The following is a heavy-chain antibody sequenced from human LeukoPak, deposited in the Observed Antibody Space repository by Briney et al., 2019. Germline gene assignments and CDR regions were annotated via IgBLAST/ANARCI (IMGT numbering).Heavy chain of an antibody. J-gene: IGHJ2*01. Sequence: SETLSLTCTVSGGSISSGDYYWSWIRQPPGKGLEWIGYIYYSGSTYYNPSLKSRVTISVDTSKNQFSLKLSSVTAADTAVYYCARGFGERYWYFDLWGQGTLVTVSS. CDR2: IYYSGST. CDR1: GGSISSGDYY. V-gene: IGHV4-30-4*01. D-gene: IGHD3-10*01. CDR3: ARGFGERYWYFDL.